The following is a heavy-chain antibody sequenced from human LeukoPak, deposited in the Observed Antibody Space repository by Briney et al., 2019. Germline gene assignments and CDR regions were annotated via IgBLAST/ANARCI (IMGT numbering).Heavy chain of an antibody. J-gene: IGHJ3*02. CDR1: GGSISSGDYY. D-gene: IGHD2-21*01. CDR2: IYYSGST. Sequence: SETLSLTCTVSGGSISSGDYYWSWIRQPPGKGLEWIGYIYYSGSTYYNPSLKSRVTISVDTSKNQFSLKLSSVTAADTAVYYCARSLREVSGAFDIWGQGTMVTVSS. V-gene: IGHV4-30-4*01. CDR3: ARSLREVSGAFDI.